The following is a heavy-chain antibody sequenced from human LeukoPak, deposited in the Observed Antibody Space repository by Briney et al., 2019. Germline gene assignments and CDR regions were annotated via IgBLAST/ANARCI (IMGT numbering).Heavy chain of an antibody. J-gene: IGHJ5*02. CDR3: ARGRRRFLEWLPAGTFDP. CDR1: GGSLSGYY. V-gene: IGHV4-34*01. D-gene: IGHD3-3*01. Sequence: SETLSLTCAVYGGSLSGYYWSWIRQPPGKGLEWIGESNHSGSTNYNPSLKSRVTISVDTSKNQFSLKLSSVTAADTAVYYCARGRRRFLEWLPAGTFDPWGQGTLATVSS. CDR2: SNHSGST.